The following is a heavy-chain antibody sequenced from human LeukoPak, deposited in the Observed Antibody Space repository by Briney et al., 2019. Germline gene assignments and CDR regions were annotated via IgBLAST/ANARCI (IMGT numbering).Heavy chain of an antibody. V-gene: IGHV4-59*01. CDR2: IYYSGST. CDR1: GGSISSYY. J-gene: IGHJ4*02. Sequence: KSSETLSLTCTVSGGSISSYYWSWIRQPPGKGLEYIGYIYYSGSTNYNPSLKSRVTISVDTSKNQFSLKLGSVTAADTAVYYCARGAAASYWGQGTLVTVSS. D-gene: IGHD6-25*01. CDR3: ARGAAASY.